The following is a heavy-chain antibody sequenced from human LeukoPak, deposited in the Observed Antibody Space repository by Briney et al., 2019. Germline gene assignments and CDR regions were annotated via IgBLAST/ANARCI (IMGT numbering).Heavy chain of an antibody. CDR2: INPSAGST. V-gene: IGHV1-46*01. D-gene: IGHD3-3*01. J-gene: IGHJ4*02. Sequence: GASVKVSCRASGYTFTSHYMHWVRQAPGQGLEWMGIINPSAGSTSYPQKFQGRVTMTRDTSTSTVYMELSSLRSGDTAVYYCAAPGASGFVGNFWSGPLDYWGQGTLVTVSS. CDR1: GYTFTSHY. CDR3: AAPGASGFVGNFWSGPLDY.